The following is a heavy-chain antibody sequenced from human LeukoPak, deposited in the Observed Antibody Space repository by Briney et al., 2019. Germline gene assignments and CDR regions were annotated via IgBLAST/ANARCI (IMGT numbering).Heavy chain of an antibody. CDR2: ISGSGGST. V-gene: IGHV3-23*01. D-gene: IGHD3-3*01. CDR1: GFTFSSYA. CDR3: ARAHDFWSGYYFDY. Sequence: GGSLRLSCAASGFTFSSYAMSWVRQAPGKGLEWVSAISGSGGSTYYADSVKGRFTISRDNSKNTLYLQMGSLRAEDMAVYYCARAHDFWSGYYFDYWGQGTLVTVSS. J-gene: IGHJ4*02.